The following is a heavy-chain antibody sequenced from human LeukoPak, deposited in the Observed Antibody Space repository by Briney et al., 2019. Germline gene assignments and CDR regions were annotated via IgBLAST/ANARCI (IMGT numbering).Heavy chain of an antibody. CDR1: GFAFSRLA. V-gene: IGHV3-23*01. D-gene: IGHD6-19*01. Sequence: GGSLRLSCAASGFAFSRLAMGWVRQAPGKGLEWVSVISDSGSLTYYADSVKGRFTISRDNSKNTLFLQMNGLRAEDTAVYYCAKDARRTNGWYFFDYWGQGTLVTVSS. J-gene: IGHJ4*02. CDR2: ISDSGSLT. CDR3: AKDARRTNGWYFFDY.